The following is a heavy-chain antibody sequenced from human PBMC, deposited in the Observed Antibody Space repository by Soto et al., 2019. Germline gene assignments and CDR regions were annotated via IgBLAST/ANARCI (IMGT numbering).Heavy chain of an antibody. Sequence: SETLSLTCAVYGGSFSNYYWTWIRQAPGKGLEWIGEINHSGGTNYNSSLNSLVTRSVDTSKNQCSRILYSVTAAYTAVYYCARARQYYHFWSGYYNERPHHMDVRRQGSTVTASS. CDR3: ARARQYYHFWSGYYNERPHHMDV. V-gene: IGHV4-34*01. CDR1: GGSFSNYY. CDR2: INHSGGT. D-gene: IGHD3-3*02. J-gene: IGHJ6*02.